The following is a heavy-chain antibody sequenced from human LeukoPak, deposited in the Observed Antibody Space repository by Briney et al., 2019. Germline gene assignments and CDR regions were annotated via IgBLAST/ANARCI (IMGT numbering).Heavy chain of an antibody. V-gene: IGHV3-48*03. D-gene: IGHD3-9*01. Sequence: GGSLRLSCAASGFSFASYGMNWVRQAPGKGLEWVSHITSDGHVETYVDSVRGRFTMSRDNAKDLLFLQMNGLRAEDTAVYYCARDTLNGPFVISLDYWGQGALVTVSS. CDR2: ITSDGHVE. CDR1: GFSFASYG. CDR3: ARDTLNGPFVISLDY. J-gene: IGHJ4*02.